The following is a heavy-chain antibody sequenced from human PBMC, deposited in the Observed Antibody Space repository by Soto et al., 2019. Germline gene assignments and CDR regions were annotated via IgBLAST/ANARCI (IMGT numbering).Heavy chain of an antibody. CDR2: INHSGRA. CDR3: ARTTSHYASGRYEGGYYYFDY. V-gene: IGHV4-34*01. D-gene: IGHD3-10*01. Sequence: QVQLQQCGSGLLKPSETLSLTCAVYDGSLSGYYWSWIRQSPGKGLEWIGQINHSGRANYHPSLMSRGTIFLPTSGNAFSLGLSAVTAAATSVYYCARTTSHYASGRYEGGYYYFDYWGHGTLVTVSS. J-gene: IGHJ4*01. CDR1: DGSLSGYY.